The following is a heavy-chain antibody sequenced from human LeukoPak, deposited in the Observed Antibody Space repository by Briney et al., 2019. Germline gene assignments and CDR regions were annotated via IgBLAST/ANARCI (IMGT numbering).Heavy chain of an antibody. D-gene: IGHD1-14*01. J-gene: IGHJ3*02. CDR2: INTNTGNP. CDR3: AXXXXXGXIXXXAI. V-gene: IGHV7-4-1*02. CDR1: FXXXA. Sequence: FXXXAMNWVRQAPGQGXEWXGWINTNTGNPTYAQGFTGRFVFSLDTSVSTAYLQISSLKAEDTAVYYCAXXXXXGXIXXXAIWGQXTXVTVSS.